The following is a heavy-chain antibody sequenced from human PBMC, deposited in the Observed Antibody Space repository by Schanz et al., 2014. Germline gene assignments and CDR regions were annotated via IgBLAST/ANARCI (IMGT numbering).Heavy chain of an antibody. Sequence: QVQLVDSGGDLVKPGGSLRLSCAASGFTFSDYYMSWIRQAPGKGPEWVSYISSGGSDTYYADSVQGRFTISRDNARNSLYLQMNSLRAEDTAVYYCARPLGPNYYYYGLDVWGQGTTVTVSS. V-gene: IGHV3-11*01. CDR3: ARPLGPNYYYYGLDV. CDR1: GFTFSDYY. J-gene: IGHJ6*02. CDR2: ISSGGSDT.